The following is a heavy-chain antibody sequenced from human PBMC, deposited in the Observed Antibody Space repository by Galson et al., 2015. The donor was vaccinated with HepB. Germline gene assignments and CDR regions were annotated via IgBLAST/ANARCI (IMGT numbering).Heavy chain of an antibody. V-gene: IGHV3-48*01. CDR3: ARGSPFSQHYFHY. Sequence: SLRLSCAASGFTFSNYSMNWVRQAPGKGLEWVSYISSSGTTTYYADSVKGRFTISRDNAKNSLYLQMNSLRAEDTALYYCARGSPFSQHYFHYWGQGALVTVST. D-gene: IGHD2-15*01. J-gene: IGHJ4*02. CDR1: GFTFSNYS. CDR2: ISSSGTTT.